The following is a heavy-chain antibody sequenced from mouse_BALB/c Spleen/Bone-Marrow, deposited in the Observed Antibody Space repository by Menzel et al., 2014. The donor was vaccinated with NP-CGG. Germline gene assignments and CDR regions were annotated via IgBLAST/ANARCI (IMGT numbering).Heavy chain of an antibody. CDR2: IRNKAKGYTT. CDR1: GFTFTDYY. Sequence: EVQVVESGGGLVQPGGSLRLSCATSGFTFTDYYMSWVRQPPGKALEWLGFIRNKAKGYTTDYSASVKGRFTISRDNSQSISYLQMNTLRAEDSATYYCARDENVGIYWYFDVWGAGTTVTVSS. J-gene: IGHJ1*01. V-gene: IGHV7-3*02. CDR3: ARDENVGIYWYFDV.